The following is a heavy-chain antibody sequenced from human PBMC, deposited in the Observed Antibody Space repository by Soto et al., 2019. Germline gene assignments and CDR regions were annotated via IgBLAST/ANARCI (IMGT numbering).Heavy chain of an antibody. CDR2: IMQDGSEK. V-gene: IGHV3-7*01. D-gene: IGHD3-22*01. CDR3: ARDRSNPHSYDSTAYYFFDY. Sequence: GGSLRLSCAASGFTFSGFWMSWVRQAPGKGLEWVANIMQDGSEKYYVDSVKGRFTISRDNAKNTLYLQMNSLRAEDTAVYYCARDRSNPHSYDSTAYYFFDYWGQGALVTSPQ. CDR1: GFTFSGFW. J-gene: IGHJ4*02.